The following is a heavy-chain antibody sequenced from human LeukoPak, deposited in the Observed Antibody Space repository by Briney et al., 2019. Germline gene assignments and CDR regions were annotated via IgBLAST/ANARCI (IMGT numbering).Heavy chain of an antibody. CDR2: IYYSGST. D-gene: IGHD6-13*01. Sequence: PSETLSLTCTVSGGSISSYHWSWIRQPPGKGLEWIGYIYYSGSTNYNPSLKSRVTISVDTSKNQFSLKLSSVTAADTAVYYCARDHSDMAAAGTFDYRGQGTLVTVSS. J-gene: IGHJ4*02. CDR1: GGSISSYH. V-gene: IGHV4-59*01. CDR3: ARDHSDMAAAGTFDY.